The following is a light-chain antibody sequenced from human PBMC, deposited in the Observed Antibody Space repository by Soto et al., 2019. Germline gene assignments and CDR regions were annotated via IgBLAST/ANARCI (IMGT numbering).Light chain of an antibody. CDR3: QQRSNWPPIT. J-gene: IGKJ5*01. V-gene: IGKV3-11*01. CDR2: GAS. CDR1: QSVSSN. Sequence: EIVLTQSPATLSLSPGERATLSCRASQSVSSNLAWYQQKPGQAPRLLIYGASTRATGIPARFSGSGSGTDFTLTISILEPEDFAVYYCQQRSNWPPITFGQGTRLEIK.